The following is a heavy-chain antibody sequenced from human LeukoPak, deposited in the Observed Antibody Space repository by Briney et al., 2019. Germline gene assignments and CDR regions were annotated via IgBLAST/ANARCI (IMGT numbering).Heavy chain of an antibody. D-gene: IGHD2-2*01. CDR2: ISSSSNTI. J-gene: IGHJ6*03. V-gene: IGHV3-48*01. Sequence: AGGSLRLSCAASGFTFSSYNMNWVRQAPGKGLEWLSYISSSSNTIYYADSVKGRFTISRDNAKNSLYLQMNSLRAEDTAVYYCAREFRYCSSTSCYHYYYMDVWGKGTTVTVSS. CDR1: GFTFSSYN. CDR3: AREFRYCSSTSCYHYYYMDV.